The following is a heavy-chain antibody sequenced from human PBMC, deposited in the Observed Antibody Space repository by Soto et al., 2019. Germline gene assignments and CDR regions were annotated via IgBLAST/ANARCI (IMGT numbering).Heavy chain of an antibody. D-gene: IGHD2-21*02. CDR1: GGSISNHY. Sequence: QVQLQESGPGLVKPSETLSLTCTVSGGSISNHYWSWIRQPPGKGLEWIGYIYYNGNTNYHPSLKSRVTMSVDTSKNQISLKLSSVTAADTAVYYCARDNWYSEYWGQGTLVTVSS. CDR3: ARDNWYSEY. J-gene: IGHJ4*02. V-gene: IGHV4-59*11. CDR2: IYYNGNT.